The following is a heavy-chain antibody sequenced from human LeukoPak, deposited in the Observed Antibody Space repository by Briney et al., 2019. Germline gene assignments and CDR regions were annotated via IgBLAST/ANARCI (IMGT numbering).Heavy chain of an antibody. Sequence: PGGSLRLSCAASGFTFSSYAMNWVRQAPGKGLEWVSAISGSGSTTYYADSVKGRFTISRDNSKNTLYLQMNSLRAEDTAVYYCAKSPVRYFDWLSGVYFDYWGQGTLVTVSS. CDR1: GFTFSSYA. CDR2: ISGSGSTT. CDR3: AKSPVRYFDWLSGVYFDY. J-gene: IGHJ4*02. V-gene: IGHV3-23*01. D-gene: IGHD3-9*01.